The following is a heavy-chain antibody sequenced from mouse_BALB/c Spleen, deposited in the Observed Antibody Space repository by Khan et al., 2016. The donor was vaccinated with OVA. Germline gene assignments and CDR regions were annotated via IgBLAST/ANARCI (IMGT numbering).Heavy chain of an antibody. CDR1: GFTFSAYS. CDR3: SSHLTGSFTY. Sequence: EVELVESGGDLVKPGGSLKLSCAASGFTFSAYSMSWVRQTPDKRLEWVATISSGADYTYYPDGVKGRFTISRDNAKHNLYLQMSSLKSEDTAMYYCSSHLTGSFTYWGQATLVTVSA. V-gene: IGHV5-6*01. D-gene: IGHD4-1*01. J-gene: IGHJ3*01. CDR2: ISSGADYT.